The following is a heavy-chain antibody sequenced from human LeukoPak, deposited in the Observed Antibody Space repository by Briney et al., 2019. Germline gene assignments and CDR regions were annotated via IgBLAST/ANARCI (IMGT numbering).Heavy chain of an antibody. D-gene: IGHD2-15*01. Sequence: ASVKVSCKASGYTFTSYGISWVRQAPAQGREWMGWISTYNGNTNNAQKHKGRVNMTRDTCTSEAYMELRSLRSDGTAVYYCARGPHCSGGTGYSQIFDDCGEGSLLTVSS. J-gene: IGHJ4*02. CDR2: ISTYNGNT. V-gene: IGHV1-18*04. CDR3: ARGPHCSGGTGYSQIFDD. CDR1: GYTFTSYG.